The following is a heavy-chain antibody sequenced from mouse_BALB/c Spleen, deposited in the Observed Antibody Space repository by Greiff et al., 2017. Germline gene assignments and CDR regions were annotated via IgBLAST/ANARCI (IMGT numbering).Heavy chain of an antibody. Sequence: EVHLVESGGGLVHPGGSLKLSCAASGFTFSSYTMSWVRQTPEKRLEWVAYISNGGGSTYYPDTVKGRFTISRDNAKNTLYLQMSSLKSEDTAMYYCARQRDYYGSSYHYAMDYWGQGTSVTVSS. CDR1: GFTFSSYT. D-gene: IGHD1-1*01. CDR2: ISNGGGST. J-gene: IGHJ4*01. V-gene: IGHV5-12-2*01. CDR3: ARQRDYYGSSYHYAMDY.